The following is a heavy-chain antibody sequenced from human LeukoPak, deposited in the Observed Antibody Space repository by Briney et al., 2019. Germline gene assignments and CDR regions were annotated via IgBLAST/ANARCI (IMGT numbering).Heavy chain of an antibody. V-gene: IGHV4-61*02. D-gene: IGHD2-15*01. Sequence: PSETLSLTCTVSGGSISSGSYYWSWIRQPAGKGLEWIGRIYTSGSTNSNPSLKSRVPISVDTSKNQFSLKLSSVTAADTAVYYCARESGGYCSGGSCSAQDYYYYMDVWGKGTTVTVSS. CDR1: GGSISSGSYY. CDR2: IYTSGST. J-gene: IGHJ6*03. CDR3: ARESGGYCSGGSCSAQDYYYYMDV.